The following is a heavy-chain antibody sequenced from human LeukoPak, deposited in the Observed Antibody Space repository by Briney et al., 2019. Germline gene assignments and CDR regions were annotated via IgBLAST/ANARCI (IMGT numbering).Heavy chain of an antibody. Sequence: GGSLRLSCAASGFTFSDYFMSWIRQAPGKGLEWVSHISSSGSIIYYADSVKGRFTISRDNSKNSLYLQMNSLRAEDTAVYYCARDQWLVRDHYMDVWGKGTTVTVSS. V-gene: IGHV3-11*04. CDR1: GFTFSDYF. CDR3: ARDQWLVRDHYMDV. J-gene: IGHJ6*03. CDR2: ISSSGSII. D-gene: IGHD6-19*01.